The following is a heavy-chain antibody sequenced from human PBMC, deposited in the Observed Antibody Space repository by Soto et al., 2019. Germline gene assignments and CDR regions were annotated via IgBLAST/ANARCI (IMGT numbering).Heavy chain of an antibody. CDR2: MNPNSGDT. CDR1: GYTFTGYY. V-gene: IGHV1-2*02. D-gene: IGHD3-10*01. J-gene: IGHJ4*02. Sequence: ASVKVSCKTSGYTFTGYYLHWVRHAPGQGLEWMGWMNPNSGDTGYAQNFQDRVTMTRDTSIRAGYMELSRLRSDDTAVYYSARAAGGAKIDYWGQGTLVTVSS. CDR3: ARAAGGAKIDY.